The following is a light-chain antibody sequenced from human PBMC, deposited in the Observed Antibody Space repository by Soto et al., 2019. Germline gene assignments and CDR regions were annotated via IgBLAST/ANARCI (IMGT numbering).Light chain of an antibody. Sequence: DIQMTQSPSTLSASVGDRVTITCRASQSISIWLAWYQQKPGKAPKFLIYDASSLESGVPSRFSGSGSGTEFTLTISSLQPDDFATNYCQQYNSSSWTFGQGTKVDIK. J-gene: IGKJ1*01. CDR1: QSISIW. V-gene: IGKV1-5*01. CDR2: DAS. CDR3: QQYNSSSWT.